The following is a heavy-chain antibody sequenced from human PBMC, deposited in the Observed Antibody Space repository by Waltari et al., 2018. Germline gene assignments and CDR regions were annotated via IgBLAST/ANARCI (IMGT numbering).Heavy chain of an antibody. V-gene: IGHV3-30-3*01. D-gene: IGHD2-15*01. CDR1: GFTFNHYP. CDR2: ITNDGASK. CDR3: ARDSHILTPEYGFDF. J-gene: IGHJ3*01. Sequence: QVQLVESGGGVVQPGRSLRLSCAASGFTFNHYPIHWVRQVPGKGLEEVASITNDGASKYYADSVKGRFTMSRDNSKNTLDLEMNSLRPEDTARYYCARDSHILTPEYGFDFWGQGTMVSVSS.